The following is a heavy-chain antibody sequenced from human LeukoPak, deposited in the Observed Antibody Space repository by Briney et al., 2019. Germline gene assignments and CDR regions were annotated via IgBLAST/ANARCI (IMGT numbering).Heavy chain of an antibody. CDR1: GFTFSDYY. Sequence: GGSLRLSCAASGFTFSDYYMSWIRQAPGKGLEWVSYISSSGSTIYYADSVKGRFTISRDNAKNSLYLQMNSLRADDTAVYYCASQYYYGSWIDYWGQGTLVTVSS. CDR3: ASQYYYGSWIDY. D-gene: IGHD3-10*01. J-gene: IGHJ4*02. CDR2: ISSSGSTI. V-gene: IGHV3-11*01.